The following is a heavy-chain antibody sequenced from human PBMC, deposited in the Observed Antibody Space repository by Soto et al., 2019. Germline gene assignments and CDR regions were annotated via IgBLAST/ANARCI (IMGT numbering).Heavy chain of an antibody. CDR1: GGTFSSYT. V-gene: IGHV1-69*02. Sequence: QVQLVQSGAEVKKPGSSVKVSCKASGGTFSSYTISWVRQAPGQGLEWMGRIIPILGIANYAQKFRGRVTXXAXKXXSTAYMELRSLRSEDTAVYYCARSGAGTTRYGMDVWGQGTTVTVSS. J-gene: IGHJ6*02. D-gene: IGHD1-1*01. CDR3: ARSGAGTTRYGMDV. CDR2: IIPILGIA.